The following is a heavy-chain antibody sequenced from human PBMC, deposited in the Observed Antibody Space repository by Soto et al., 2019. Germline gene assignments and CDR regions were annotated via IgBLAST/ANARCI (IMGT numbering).Heavy chain of an antibody. CDR1: GGSISSYY. CDR2: IYYSGST. CDR3: ARRRYYGSGRHYYYGMDV. V-gene: IGHV4-59*08. D-gene: IGHD3-10*01. Sequence: SQTLSLTCTVSGGSISSYYWSWIRQPPGKGLEWIGYIYYSGSTNYNPSLKSRVTISVDTSKNQFSLKLSSVTAADTAVYYCARRRYYGSGRHYYYGMDVWGQGTTVTVSS. J-gene: IGHJ6*02.